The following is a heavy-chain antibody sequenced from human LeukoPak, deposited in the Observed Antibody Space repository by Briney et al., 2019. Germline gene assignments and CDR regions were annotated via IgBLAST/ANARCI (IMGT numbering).Heavy chain of an antibody. CDR1: GFTFSSYE. J-gene: IGHJ6*04. Sequence: PGGSLRLSGAASGFTFSSYEMNWVRQAPGKGLEWVSYISSSGSTIYYADSVKGRFTISRDNAKNSLYLQVNSLRAEDTAVYYCAELGITMIGGVWGKGTTVTISS. CDR2: ISSSGSTI. D-gene: IGHD3-10*02. CDR3: AELGITMIGGV. V-gene: IGHV3-48*03.